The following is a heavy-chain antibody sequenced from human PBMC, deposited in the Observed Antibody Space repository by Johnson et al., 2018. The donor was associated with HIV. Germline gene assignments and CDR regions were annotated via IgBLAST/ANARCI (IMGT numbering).Heavy chain of an antibody. CDR1: GFTFSSYA. CDR2: ISYDGSNK. J-gene: IGHJ3*02. V-gene: IGHV3-30*04. CDR3: ARDWETDSSGYHDAFDI. Sequence: QVQLVESGGGVVQPGRSLRLSCAASGFTFSSYAMHWVRQAPGKGLEWVAVISYDGSNKYYADSVKGRFTISRDNSKNTLYLQMNSRRAEDTAVYYCARDWETDSSGYHDAFDIWGQGTMVTVAS. D-gene: IGHD3-22*01.